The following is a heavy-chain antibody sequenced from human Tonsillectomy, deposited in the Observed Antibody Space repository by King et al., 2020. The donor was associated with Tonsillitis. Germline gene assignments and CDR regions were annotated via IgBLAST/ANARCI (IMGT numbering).Heavy chain of an antibody. J-gene: IGHJ3*02. V-gene: IGHV1-3*04. CDR1: GYTFTSYN. Sequence: VQLVQSGAEVKKPGASVEVSCKASGYTFTSYNIHWVRQAPGQGLEWRGWINTGNGNTKYSQRFQGRVTITRDTSASTAYMELTSLRSEDTAVYYCARDEDIWGQGTMVTVSS. CDR3: ARDEDI. CDR2: INTGNGNT.